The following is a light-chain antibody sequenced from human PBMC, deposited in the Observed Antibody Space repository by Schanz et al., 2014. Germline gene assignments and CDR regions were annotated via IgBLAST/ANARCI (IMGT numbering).Light chain of an antibody. V-gene: IGKV1-5*01. CDR1: QNIATW. CDR2: DAS. J-gene: IGKJ1*01. CDR3: QQYNSYWA. Sequence: DIQMTQSPSTLSASVGDRVTITCRASQNIATWLAWYQQKPGKAPNLLIYDASRLESGVPSRFSGGTSGTDFTLTISGLQPEDFATYYCQQYNSYWAFGQGTKVEIK.